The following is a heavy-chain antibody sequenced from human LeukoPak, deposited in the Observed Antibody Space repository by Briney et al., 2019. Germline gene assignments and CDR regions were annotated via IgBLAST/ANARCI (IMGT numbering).Heavy chain of an antibody. J-gene: IGHJ4*02. CDR1: GFTFSIYA. D-gene: IGHD5-18*01. Sequence: GGSLRLSCAASGFTFSIYAMHWVRQAPGKGLEYVSAISSNGGSTYYANSVKGRFTISRDNSKNTLYLQMGSLRAEDMAVYYCARRGGYSYDLDYWGQGTLVTVSS. CDR2: ISSNGGST. V-gene: IGHV3-64*01. CDR3: ARRGGYSYDLDY.